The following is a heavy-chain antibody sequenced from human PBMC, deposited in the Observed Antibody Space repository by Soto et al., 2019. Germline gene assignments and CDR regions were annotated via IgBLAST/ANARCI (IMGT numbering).Heavy chain of an antibody. CDR1: VGSVSSGSYY. V-gene: IGHV4-61*01. J-gene: IGHJ6*02. CDR3: ARVWGSYYHYGMDV. Sequence: PSKTLSLTCTVSVGSVSSGSYYWSWIRHPPGKGLEWIGYISYSGSTSYNPSLKSRVTISVDTSKNQMSLKLNSVTAADTAVYYCARVWGSYYHYGMDVWGQGTTVTVSS. D-gene: IGHD2-21*01. CDR2: ISYSGST.